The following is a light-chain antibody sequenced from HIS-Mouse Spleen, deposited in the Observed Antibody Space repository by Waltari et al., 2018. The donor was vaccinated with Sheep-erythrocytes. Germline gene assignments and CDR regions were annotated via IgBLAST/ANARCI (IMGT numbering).Light chain of an antibody. CDR2: GAS. CDR3: QQYGSSPFT. J-gene: IGKJ3*01. CDR1: QSVSSSY. Sequence: EIVLTQSPGTLSLSPGERATLSCRASQSVSSSYLAWYQQKPGQAHRLLRYGASSRATGIPDRFSGSGSGTDFTLTISRLEPEDFAVYYCQQYGSSPFTFGPGTKVDIK. V-gene: IGKV3-20*01.